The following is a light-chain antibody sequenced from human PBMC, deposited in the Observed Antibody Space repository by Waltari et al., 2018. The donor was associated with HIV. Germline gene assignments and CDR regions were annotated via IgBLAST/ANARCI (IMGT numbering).Light chain of an antibody. Sequence: QLMLTQSPSASASLGASVKLTCTLSSGHSSYPLPWHPQQPEKGPRYLMKVNSDGSHSKGDGIPDRFSGSSSGAERYLIISSLQSEDEADYYCQTWATGIRVFGGGTKLTVL. CDR2: VNSDGSH. V-gene: IGLV4-69*01. CDR3: QTWATGIRV. CDR1: SGHSSYP. J-gene: IGLJ3*02.